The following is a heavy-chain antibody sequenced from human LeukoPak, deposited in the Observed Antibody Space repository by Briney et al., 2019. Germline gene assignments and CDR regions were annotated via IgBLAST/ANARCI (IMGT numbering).Heavy chain of an antibody. V-gene: IGHV1-18*01. CDR2: ISAYNGNT. Sequence: VASVKVSCKASGYTFTSYGISWVRQAPGQGLEWMGWISAYNGNTNYAQKLQGRVTMTTDTSTSTAYMELRSLRSDDTAVYYCAREDCTNGVCYTPFDYWGQGTLVTVSS. CDR3: AREDCTNGVCYTPFDY. CDR1: GYTFTSYG. J-gene: IGHJ4*02. D-gene: IGHD2-8*01.